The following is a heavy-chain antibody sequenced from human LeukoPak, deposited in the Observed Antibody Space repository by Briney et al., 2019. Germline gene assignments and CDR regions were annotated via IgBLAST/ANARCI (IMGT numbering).Heavy chain of an antibody. J-gene: IGHJ3*02. Sequence: SETLSLTCTVSGGSVTSGSYYWSWIRQPPGKGLEWIGYIYYTESTKYNPSLKGRATISLGTSKNQFSLNLSSVTAADTAVYYCARDHQYSPDAFDIWGQGTMVTVSS. CDR2: IYYTEST. CDR3: ARDHQYSPDAFDI. CDR1: GGSVTSGSYY. V-gene: IGHV4-61*01. D-gene: IGHD2-21*01.